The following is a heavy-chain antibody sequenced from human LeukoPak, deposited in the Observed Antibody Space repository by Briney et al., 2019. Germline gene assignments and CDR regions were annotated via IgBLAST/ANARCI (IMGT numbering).Heavy chain of an antibody. V-gene: IGHV3-21*01. Sequence: SCKASGYTFTSYYMHWVRQAPWKGLDWVSSISTSSSYIYYADSVKGRFTISRDNARNSLYLQMNTLRAEDTAVYSCARGADGVSSNSRGWFDPWGQGNLVTVSS. CDR1: GYTFTSYY. J-gene: IGHJ5*02. D-gene: IGHD2-15*01. CDR3: ARGADGVSSNSRGWFDP. CDR2: ISTSSSYI.